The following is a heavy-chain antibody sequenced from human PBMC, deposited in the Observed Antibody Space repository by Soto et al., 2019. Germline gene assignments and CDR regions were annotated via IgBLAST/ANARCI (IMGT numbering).Heavy chain of an antibody. D-gene: IGHD6-19*01. CDR1: GDSISSRSYY. Sequence: SETLSLTCTVSGDSISSRSYYWGWIRQPPGKGLEWIGSIYYGGSTYYNPSLKSRVTISVDTSKNQFSLKLSSVTAADTAVYYCARHLFGSGWYASLDYWGQGTLVTVSS. J-gene: IGHJ4*02. CDR2: IYYGGST. V-gene: IGHV4-39*01. CDR3: ARHLFGSGWYASLDY.